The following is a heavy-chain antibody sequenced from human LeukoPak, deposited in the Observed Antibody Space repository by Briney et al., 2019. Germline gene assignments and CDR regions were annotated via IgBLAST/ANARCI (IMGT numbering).Heavy chain of an antibody. D-gene: IGHD3-10*01. CDR1: GGSFSGYY. CDR2: IDHSGSA. J-gene: IGHJ5*02. V-gene: IGHV4-34*01. CDR3: ARGRINTRWARRVKWFDP. Sequence: PSETLSLTCAVYGGSFSGYYWNWIRQTPGRGLEWIGMIDHSGSAVYGPSLKSRVTMSVDTSKSEFSMKLISLTAADTAVYYCARGRINTRWARRVKWFDPWGQGARVTVST.